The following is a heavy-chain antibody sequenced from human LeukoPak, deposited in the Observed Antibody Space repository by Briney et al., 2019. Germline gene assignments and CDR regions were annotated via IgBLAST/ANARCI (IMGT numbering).Heavy chain of an antibody. J-gene: IGHJ4*02. Sequence: LRASVKVSCKVSGYTLTELSMHWVRQAPGKGLEWMGGFDPEDGETIYAQKFQGRVTMTEDTSTDTAYMELSSLRSEDTAVYYCATDFHRLRGYSFDYWGQGTLVTVSS. D-gene: IGHD6-13*01. CDR1: GYTLTELS. CDR3: ATDFHRLRGYSFDY. CDR2: FDPEDGET. V-gene: IGHV1-24*01.